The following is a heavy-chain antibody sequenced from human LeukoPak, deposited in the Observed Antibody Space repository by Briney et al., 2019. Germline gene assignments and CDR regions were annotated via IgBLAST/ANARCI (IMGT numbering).Heavy chain of an antibody. V-gene: IGHV4-59*01. Sequence: SETLSLTCTVSGGSISGDYWSWIRQSPGKGLEWIAYIHSSGSTSYNPSLKSRVTISVDTSKNEFSLKLTSVNAADTAVYYCARGGGYVGYWGQGTLVTVSS. D-gene: IGHD5-12*01. CDR1: GGSISGDY. CDR2: IHSSGST. J-gene: IGHJ4*02. CDR3: ARGGGYVGY.